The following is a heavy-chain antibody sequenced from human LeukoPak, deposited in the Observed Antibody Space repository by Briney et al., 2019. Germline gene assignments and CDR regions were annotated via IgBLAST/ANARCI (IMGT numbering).Heavy chain of an antibody. CDR3: ARARNWGFSFLGY. J-gene: IGHJ4*02. Sequence: SETLSLTCTVSGGSVSSGTYYWSWIRQPPGKGLEWIGYIFYTGSTNYNPSLKSRVTISVDTSKNQFSLKLSSVTAADTAVYYCARARNWGFSFLGYWGQGTLVTVSS. CDR1: GGSVSSGTYY. CDR2: IFYTGST. D-gene: IGHD7-27*01. V-gene: IGHV4-61*01.